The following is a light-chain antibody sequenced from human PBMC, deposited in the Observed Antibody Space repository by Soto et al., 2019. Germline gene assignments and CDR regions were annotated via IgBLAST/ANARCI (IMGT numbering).Light chain of an antibody. J-gene: IGLJ2*01. CDR1: SSDVGGYNY. V-gene: IGLV2-8*01. Sequence: QSALTQPPSASGSPGQSVTISCTGTSSDVGGYNYVSWYQQHPGKAPKLMIYEVSKRPSGVPDRFSGSKSGNTASLTVSGLQAEDEADYCCRSYAGSNNFKVFVGGTKVTVL. CDR3: RSYAGSNNFKV. CDR2: EVS.